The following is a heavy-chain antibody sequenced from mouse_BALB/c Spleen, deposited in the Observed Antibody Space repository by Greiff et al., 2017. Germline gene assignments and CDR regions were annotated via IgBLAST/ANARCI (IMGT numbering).Heavy chain of an antibody. D-gene: IGHD2-2*01. V-gene: IGHV5-6-3*01. CDR2: INSNGGST. CDR3: ARGWLRGWFAY. CDR1: GFTFSSYG. J-gene: IGHJ3*01. Sequence: EVMLVESGGGLVQPGGSLKLSCAASGFTFSSYGMSWVRQTPDKRLELVATINSNGGSTYYPDSVKGRFTISRDNAKNTLYLQMSSLKSEDTAMYYCARGWLRGWFAYWGQGTLVTVSA.